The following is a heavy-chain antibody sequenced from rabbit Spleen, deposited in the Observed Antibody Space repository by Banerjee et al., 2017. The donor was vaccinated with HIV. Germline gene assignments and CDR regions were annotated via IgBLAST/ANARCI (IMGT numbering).Heavy chain of an antibody. Sequence: QEQLEESGGDLVKPEGSLTLTCKASGFSFSNSYYMCWVRQAPGKGPEWIACIDAGSSGSTYYASWVNGRFTISTASSTAVTLQMTSLTATDTATYFCARDGHGSSRYYFDLWGQGTLVTVS. CDR2: IDAGSSGST. V-gene: IGHV1S45*01. CDR1: GFSFSNSYY. CDR3: ARDGHGSSRYYFDL. J-gene: IGHJ4*01. D-gene: IGHD8-1*01.